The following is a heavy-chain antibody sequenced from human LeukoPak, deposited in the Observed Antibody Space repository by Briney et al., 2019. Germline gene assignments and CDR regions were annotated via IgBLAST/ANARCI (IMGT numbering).Heavy chain of an antibody. CDR2: IKQDGSEK. Sequence: GGSLRLSCAASGFTFSSYWMSWVRQAPGRGLEWVANIKQDGSEKYYVDSVKGRFTISRDNAKNSLYLQMNSLRAEDTAVYYCARDRSWRRGYSGYDTNFDYWGQETLVTVSS. D-gene: IGHD5-12*01. V-gene: IGHV3-7*01. CDR1: GFTFSSYW. J-gene: IGHJ4*02. CDR3: ARDRSWRRGYSGYDTNFDY.